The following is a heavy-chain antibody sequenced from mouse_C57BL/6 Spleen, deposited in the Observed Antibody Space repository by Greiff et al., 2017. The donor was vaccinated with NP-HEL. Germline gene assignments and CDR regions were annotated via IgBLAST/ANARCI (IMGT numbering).Heavy chain of an antibody. V-gene: IGHV1-55*01. D-gene: IGHD1-1*01. CDR1: GYTFTSYW. CDR2: IYPGSGST. CDR3: ARSHYVSSYFDY. Sequence: VQLQQPGAELVKPGASVKMSCKASGYTFTSYWITWVKQRPGQGLEWIGDIYPGSGSTNYNEKFKSKATLTVDTSSSTAYMQLSSLTSEDSAVYYCARSHYVSSYFDYWGQGTTLTVSS. J-gene: IGHJ2*01.